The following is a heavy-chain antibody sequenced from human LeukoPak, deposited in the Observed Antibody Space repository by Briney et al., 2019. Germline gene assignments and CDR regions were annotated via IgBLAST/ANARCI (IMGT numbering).Heavy chain of an antibody. J-gene: IGHJ4*02. CDR1: GYTLTELS. CDR3: ARTPGRGSYRYTD. V-gene: IGHV1-24*01. CDR2: FDPEDGET. Sequence: ASVKVSCKVSGYTLTELSMHWVRQAPGKGLEWMGGFDPEDGETIYAQKFQDRVTMTRNTSISTAYMELSSLRSEDTAVYYCARTPGRGSYRYTDWGQGTLVTVSS. D-gene: IGHD3-16*02.